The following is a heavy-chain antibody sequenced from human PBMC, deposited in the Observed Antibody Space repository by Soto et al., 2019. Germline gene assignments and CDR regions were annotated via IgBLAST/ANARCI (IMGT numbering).Heavy chain of an antibody. CDR3: AREFLGGEYPFYNNMDV. CDR1: GFTFDDYA. Sequence: EVQLVESGGGLVQPGRSLRLSCAASGFTFDDYAMHWVRQVQGKGLEWVSAISWNGANIGYADSVKGRFTISRDNAKRSLYLQMNSLRPEDTALYYCAREFLGGEYPFYNNMDVGGQGTTVTVSS. D-gene: IGHD1-1*01. V-gene: IGHV3-9*01. CDR2: ISWNGANI. J-gene: IGHJ6*02.